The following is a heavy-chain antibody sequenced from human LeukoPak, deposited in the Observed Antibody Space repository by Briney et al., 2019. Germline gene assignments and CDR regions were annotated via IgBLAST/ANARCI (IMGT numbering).Heavy chain of an antibody. Sequence: PGGSLRLSCAASGFTFDDYAMHWVRQAPGKGLEWVSGISWNSGSIGYADSVKGRFTIPRDNAKNSLYLQMNSLRAEDTALYYCAKDTATGIAAAGFRDGMDVWGQGTTVTVSS. CDR2: ISWNSGSI. V-gene: IGHV3-9*01. CDR1: GFTFDDYA. CDR3: AKDTATGIAAAGFRDGMDV. D-gene: IGHD6-13*01. J-gene: IGHJ6*02.